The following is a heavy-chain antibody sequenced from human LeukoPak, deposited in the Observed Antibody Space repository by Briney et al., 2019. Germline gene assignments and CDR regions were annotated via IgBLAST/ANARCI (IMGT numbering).Heavy chain of an antibody. CDR1: GGSFSGHY. Sequence: PSETLSLTCAVYGGSFSGHYWTWIRQPPGKGLEWIGEVNHSGSTTYNPSLNNRVTISVDTSKNQFSLKLTSVTAADTAVYYCARLRYGSGSLDSWGHGTLVTVYS. CDR3: ARLRYGSGSLDS. CDR2: VNHSGST. D-gene: IGHD3-10*01. J-gene: IGHJ5*01. V-gene: IGHV4-34*01.